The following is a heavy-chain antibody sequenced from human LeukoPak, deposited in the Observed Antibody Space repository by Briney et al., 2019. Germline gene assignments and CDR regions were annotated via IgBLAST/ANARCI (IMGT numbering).Heavy chain of an antibody. V-gene: IGHV3-53*05. CDR1: GFTVSSNY. J-gene: IGHJ4*02. Sequence: GGSLRLSCAASGFTVSSNYMSWVRQAPGKGLEWVSVIYSGGSTYYADSVKGRFTISRDNSKNTLYLQMNSLRAEDTAVYYCANGEDVVVPAATSGYWGQGTLVTVSS. CDR3: ANGEDVVVPAATSGY. D-gene: IGHD2-2*01. CDR2: IYSGGST.